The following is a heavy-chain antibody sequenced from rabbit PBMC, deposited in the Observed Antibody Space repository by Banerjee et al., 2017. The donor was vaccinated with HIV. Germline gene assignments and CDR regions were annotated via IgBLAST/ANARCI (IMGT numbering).Heavy chain of an antibody. CDR3: ARFVGDHYVEF. Sequence: QSLEESGGDLVKPGASLTLTCTASGFSFSSSYHMCWVRQAPGKGLEWIACINSSSGNTVYATWAKGRFTISKTSSTTVALQMTSLTAADTATYFCARFVGDHYVEFWGQGTLVTVS. CDR1: GFSFSSSYH. V-gene: IGHV1S40*01. D-gene: IGHD2-1*01. CDR2: INSSSGNT. J-gene: IGHJ2*01.